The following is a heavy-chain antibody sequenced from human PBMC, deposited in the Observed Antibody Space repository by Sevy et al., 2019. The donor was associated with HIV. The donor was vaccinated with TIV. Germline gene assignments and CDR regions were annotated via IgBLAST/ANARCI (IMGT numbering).Heavy chain of an antibody. V-gene: IGHV3-49*03. Sequence: GGSLRLSCTASGFTFVEYALSWFRQAPGKGLEWVGFIRSKTYGGATEFAASVNGRVTISRDDSKSIAYLQMNSLKTEDTALYYCGRGQYYDSSGYTDFWGQGTLVTVSS. CDR3: GRGQYYDSSGYTDF. CDR2: IRSKTYGGAT. CDR1: GFTFVEYA. D-gene: IGHD3-22*01. J-gene: IGHJ4*02.